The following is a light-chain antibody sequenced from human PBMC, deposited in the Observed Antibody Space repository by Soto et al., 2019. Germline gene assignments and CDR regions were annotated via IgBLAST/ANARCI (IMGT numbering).Light chain of an antibody. CDR3: QQYNNWPPIT. V-gene: IGKV3-15*01. Sequence: EIMMTQSPDTLSVSPGERATLSCRASQSVSTNLAWYQQKPGQAPRLLIYGASIRATGIPDRFSGSGSGTDFTLTISSLQSEDFAVYYCQQYNNWPPITFGQGTRLEIK. CDR2: GAS. J-gene: IGKJ5*01. CDR1: QSVSTN.